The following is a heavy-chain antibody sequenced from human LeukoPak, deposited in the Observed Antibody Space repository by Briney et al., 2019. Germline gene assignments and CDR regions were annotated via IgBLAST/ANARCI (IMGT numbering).Heavy chain of an antibody. J-gene: IGHJ6*03. CDR1: GIESSYCG. D-gene: IGHD3-10*02. V-gene: IGHV3-33*01. Sequence: GRSLRLSCAPSGIESSYCGMNWVRQAPGQRPEWVSTIWFDGTNKYYADSVKGRFSISRDNSKNTLYLQMNSLRAEDTAIYFCASTCPGTLSYFFYYMDVWGKGTMVTVSS. CDR2: IWFDGTNK. CDR3: ASTCPGTLSYFFYYMDV.